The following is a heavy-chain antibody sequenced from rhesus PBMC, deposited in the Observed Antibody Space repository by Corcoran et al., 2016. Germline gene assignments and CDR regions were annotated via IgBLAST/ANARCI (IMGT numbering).Heavy chain of an antibody. CDR1: GYSLSSGYY. D-gene: IGHD3-28*01. Sequence: QVQLQESGPGLVKPSETLSLTCAVSGYSLSSGYYWGWIRQPPGKGLEYMGYISGSSASTYLKSRVTISKDTSKNQFSLKLSSVTAADTAVYYCARYVLHMRMVDYWGQGVLVTVSS. CDR2: ISGSSAST. V-gene: IGHV4-99*01. J-gene: IGHJ4*01. CDR3: ARYVLHMRMVDY.